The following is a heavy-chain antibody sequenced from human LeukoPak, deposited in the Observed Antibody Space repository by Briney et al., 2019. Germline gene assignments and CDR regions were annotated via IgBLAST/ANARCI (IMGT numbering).Heavy chain of an antibody. CDR3: ARGRFDYGGPY. CDR1: GGSFSGYY. J-gene: IGHJ4*02. D-gene: IGHD4-23*01. V-gene: IGHV4-34*01. Sequence: SETLSLTCAVYGGSFSGYYWSWIRQPPGKGLEWIGEINHSGSTNYNPSLKSRVTISVDTSKNQFSLKLSSVTAADTAVYYCARGRFDYGGPYWGQGTLVTVSS. CDR2: INHSGST.